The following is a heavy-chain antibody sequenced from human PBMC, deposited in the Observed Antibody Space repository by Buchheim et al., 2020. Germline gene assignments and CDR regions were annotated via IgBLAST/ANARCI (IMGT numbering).Heavy chain of an antibody. CDR2: ISGSGADT. J-gene: IGHJ6*02. D-gene: IGHD2-2*01. Sequence: EVQLLESGGGLVQPGGSLRLSCAASGFTFTNYAMSWVRQAPGKGLEWVSAISGSGADTYYADSVKGRLTISRDNSKNTLYLQMNSLRADDTAVYSCARLSRTGWPWGGMDVWGQGTT. V-gene: IGHV3-23*01. CDR1: GFTFTNYA. CDR3: ARLSRTGWPWGGMDV.